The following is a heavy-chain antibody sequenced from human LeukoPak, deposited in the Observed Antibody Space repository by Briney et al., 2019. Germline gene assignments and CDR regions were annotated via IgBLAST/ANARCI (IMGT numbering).Heavy chain of an antibody. D-gene: IGHD2-15*01. Sequence: PGGSLRPSCAASGFTFSSYAMSWVRQAPGKGLEWVSAISGSGGSTYYADSVKGRFTISRDNSKNTLYLQMNSLRAEDTAVYYCAKDQNNYCSGGSCQQFFDYWGQGTLVTVSS. J-gene: IGHJ4*02. CDR2: ISGSGGST. CDR1: GFTFSSYA. V-gene: IGHV3-23*01. CDR3: AKDQNNYCSGGSCQQFFDY.